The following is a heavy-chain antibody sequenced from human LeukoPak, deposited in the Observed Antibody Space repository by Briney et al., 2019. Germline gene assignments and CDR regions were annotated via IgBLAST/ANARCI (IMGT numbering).Heavy chain of an antibody. V-gene: IGHV5-51*01. CDR3: ARHGPYDSSGYYYASDY. CDR1: GYSFTSYW. J-gene: IGHJ4*02. CDR2: IYPGDSDT. Sequence: GESLQISCKGSGYSFTSYWIGWVRQMPGKGLEWMGIIYPGDSDTRYSPSFQGQVTISADKSISTAYLQWSSLKASDTAMYYCARHGPYDSSGYYYASDYWGQGTLVTVSS. D-gene: IGHD3-22*01.